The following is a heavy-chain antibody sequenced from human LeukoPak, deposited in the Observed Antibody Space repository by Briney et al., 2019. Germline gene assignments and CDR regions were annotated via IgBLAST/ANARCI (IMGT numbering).Heavy chain of an antibody. CDR3: ANLWMQLWLQGPDGDAFDI. D-gene: IGHD5-18*01. V-gene: IGHV3-23*01. Sequence: GGSLRLSCAASGFTFSSYAMSWVRQAPGKGLEWVSAISGSGGSTYYADSVKGRFTISRDNSKNTLYLQMNSLRAEDTAVYYCANLWMQLWLQGPDGDAFDIWGQGTMVTVSS. CDR2: ISGSGGST. CDR1: GFTFSSYA. J-gene: IGHJ3*02.